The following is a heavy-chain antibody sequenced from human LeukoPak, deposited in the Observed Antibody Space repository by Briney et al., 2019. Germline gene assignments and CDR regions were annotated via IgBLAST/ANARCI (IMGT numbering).Heavy chain of an antibody. Sequence: ESGGSLRLSCAASGFTFSSYWMSWVRQAPGKGLEWVANIKQDGSEKYYVESVKGRFTISRDNAENSLYLQMNSLRAEDTAVYYCATCYNDDYGYFQHWGQGTLVTVSS. CDR1: GFTFSSYW. CDR2: IKQDGSEK. D-gene: IGHD4-17*01. J-gene: IGHJ1*01. CDR3: ATCYNDDYGYFQH. V-gene: IGHV3-7*01.